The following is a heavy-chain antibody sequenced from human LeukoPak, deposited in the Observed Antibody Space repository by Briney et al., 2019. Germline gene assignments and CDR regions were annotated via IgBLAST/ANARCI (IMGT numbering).Heavy chain of an antibody. CDR2: IYYSGST. D-gene: IGHD3-22*01. CDR1: GGSISSYY. Sequence: PSETLSLTCTVSGGSISSYYWSWIRQPPGKGLEWIGYIYYSGSTNYNPSLKSRVTISVATSKNQFSPKLSSVTAADTAVYYCAGGAYDSSGYYGDYWGQGTLVTVSS. J-gene: IGHJ4*02. CDR3: AGGAYDSSGYYGDY. V-gene: IGHV4-59*01.